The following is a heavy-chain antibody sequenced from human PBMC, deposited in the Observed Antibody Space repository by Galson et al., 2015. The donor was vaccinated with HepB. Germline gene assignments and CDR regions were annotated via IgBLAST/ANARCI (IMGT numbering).Heavy chain of an antibody. Sequence: SLRLSCAASGFTFSDYYMSWIRQAPGKGLEWVSYISSSGSTIYYADSVKGRFTISRDNAKNSLYLQMNSLRAEDTAVYYCARDSPSTVRPPRDAFDIWGQGTMVTVSS. CDR1: GFTFSDYY. CDR3: ARDSPSTVRPPRDAFDI. D-gene: IGHD4-17*01. V-gene: IGHV3-11*01. CDR2: ISSSGSTI. J-gene: IGHJ3*02.